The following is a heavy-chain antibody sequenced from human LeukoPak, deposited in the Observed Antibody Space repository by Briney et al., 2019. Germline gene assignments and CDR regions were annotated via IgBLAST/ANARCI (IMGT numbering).Heavy chain of an antibody. D-gene: IGHD2-8*01. Sequence: GESLKISCKGSGYSFTSYWIGWVRQMPGKGLEWMGIIYPDDSDTKYSPSFQGQVTISADKSISTAYLQWSSLKASDTAMYYCARLAFCTNAVCFSNYYYSMDVWGRGTTVTVSS. V-gene: IGHV5-51*01. J-gene: IGHJ6*03. CDR2: IYPDDSDT. CDR3: ARLAFCTNAVCFSNYYYSMDV. CDR1: GYSFTSYW.